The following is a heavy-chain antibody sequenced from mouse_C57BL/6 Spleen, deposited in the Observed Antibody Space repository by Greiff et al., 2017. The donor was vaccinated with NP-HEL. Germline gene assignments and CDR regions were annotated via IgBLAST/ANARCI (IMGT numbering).Heavy chain of an antibody. J-gene: IGHJ4*01. CDR2: ISSGGSYT. Sequence: DVKLQESGGDLVKPGGSLKLSCAASGFTFSSYGMSWVRQTPDKRLEWVATISSGGSYTYYPDSVKGRFTISRDNAKNTLYLQMSSLKSEDTAMYYCARQNYYGSSYVYYAMDYWGQGTSVTVSS. D-gene: IGHD1-1*01. CDR1: GFTFSSYG. CDR3: ARQNYYGSSYVYYAMDY. V-gene: IGHV5-6*02.